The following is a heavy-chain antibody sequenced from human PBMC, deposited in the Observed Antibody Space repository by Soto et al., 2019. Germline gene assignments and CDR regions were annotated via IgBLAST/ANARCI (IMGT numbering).Heavy chain of an antibody. D-gene: IGHD2-15*01. CDR3: AKDCQKLRCGLVY. Sequence: GGSLRLSCAASGFTFSSYGMHWVRQAPGKGLEWVAVISYDGSNKYYADSVKGRFTISRDNSKNTLYLQMNSLRAEDTAVYYCAKDCQKLRCGLVYWGQGTLVTVSS. V-gene: IGHV3-30*18. CDR1: GFTFSSYG. J-gene: IGHJ4*02. CDR2: ISYDGSNK.